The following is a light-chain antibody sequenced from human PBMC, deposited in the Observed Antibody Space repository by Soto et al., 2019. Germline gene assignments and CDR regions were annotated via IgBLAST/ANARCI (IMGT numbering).Light chain of an antibody. CDR3: AAWDDSLNANV. J-gene: IGLJ1*01. CDR1: SSNIGGRT. Sequence: QSVLPDPPSASCTPGQRVTISWSGSSSNIGGRTVNWYQQLPGTAPKLLIYNNNQRPSGVPDRFSGSKSGTSASLAITGLQSEDEADYYCAAWDDSLNANVFGVGTKVTVL. CDR2: NNN. V-gene: IGLV1-44*01.